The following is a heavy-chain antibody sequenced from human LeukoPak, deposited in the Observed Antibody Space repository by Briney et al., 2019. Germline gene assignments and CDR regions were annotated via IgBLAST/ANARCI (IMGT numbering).Heavy chain of an antibody. CDR3: VKEDAVAGHYFDY. V-gene: IGHV3-64D*09. CDR2: ISSNGGST. Sequence: GGSLRLSCSASGFTFSASAMHWVRQAPGKGLEYVSAISSNGGSTYYADSLKGRFTISRDNSKNTLYLQMTSLRAEDTAVYYCVKEDAVAGHYFDYWGQATLVTVSS. CDR1: GFTFSASA. J-gene: IGHJ4*02. D-gene: IGHD6-19*01.